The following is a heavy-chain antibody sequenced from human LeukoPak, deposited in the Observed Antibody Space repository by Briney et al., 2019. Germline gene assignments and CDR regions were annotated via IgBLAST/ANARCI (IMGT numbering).Heavy chain of an antibody. J-gene: IGHJ3*02. CDR2: IKSKTDGGTT. D-gene: IGHD6-13*01. Sequence: GGSLRLSCAASGFTFSNAWMSWVRQAPGKGLEWVGRIKSKTDGGTTDYAAPVKGRFTISRDDSKNTLYLQMNSLKTEDTAVYYCTTVTKSSSWYESSAFDIWGQGTMVTVSS. V-gene: IGHV3-15*01. CDR1: GFTFSNAW. CDR3: TTVTKSSSWYESSAFDI.